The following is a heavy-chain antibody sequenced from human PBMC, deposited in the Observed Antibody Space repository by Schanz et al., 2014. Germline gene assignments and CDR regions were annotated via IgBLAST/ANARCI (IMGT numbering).Heavy chain of an antibody. CDR1: GYTFTGYY. J-gene: IGHJ4*02. Sequence: QVQLVQSGAEMKKPGASVKVSCKASGYTFTGYYMHWVRQAPGQGLESMGWINPNSGTTNYAQKFQGWVTMTRDTSISTAYMELSRLKSDDTAVYYCARAFGGYDPAGALDYWGQGTLXTVSS. V-gene: IGHV1-2*04. CDR3: ARAFGGYDPAGALDY. D-gene: IGHD5-12*01. CDR2: INPNSGTT.